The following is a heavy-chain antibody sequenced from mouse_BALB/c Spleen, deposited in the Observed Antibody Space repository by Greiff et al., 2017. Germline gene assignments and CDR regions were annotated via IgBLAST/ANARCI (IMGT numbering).Heavy chain of an antibody. J-gene: IGHJ2*01. CDR1: GYSITSDYA. CDR3: ARSGGLRRTLDY. Sequence: VQLKESGPGLVKPSQSLSLTCTVTGYSITSDYAWNWIRQFPGNKLEWMGYISYSGSTSYNPSLKSRISITRDTSKNQFFLQLNSVTTEDTATYYCARSGGLRRTLDYWGQGTTLTVSS. V-gene: IGHV3-2*02. CDR2: ISYSGST. D-gene: IGHD2-4*01.